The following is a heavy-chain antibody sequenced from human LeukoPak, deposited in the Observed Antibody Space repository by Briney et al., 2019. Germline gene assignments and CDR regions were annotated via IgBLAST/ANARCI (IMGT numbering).Heavy chain of an antibody. CDR3: AKDCGGDCYSIDY. D-gene: IGHD2-21*02. CDR1: GFTFSSYA. Sequence: GGSLRLSCAASGFTFSSYAMSWVREAPGRGLEWVSSISGSGGSTYYADSVKGRFTISRDKSKNTLYLQMNSLRADVTAVYYCAKDCGGDCYSIDYWGQGTLVTVSS. V-gene: IGHV3-23*01. CDR2: ISGSGGST. J-gene: IGHJ4*02.